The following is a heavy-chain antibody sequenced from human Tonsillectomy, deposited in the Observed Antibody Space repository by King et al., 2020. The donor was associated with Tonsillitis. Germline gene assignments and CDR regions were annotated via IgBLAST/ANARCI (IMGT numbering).Heavy chain of an antibody. Sequence: DVQLVESGGGLVQSGGSLRISCVGSGFTFNNHWMHWVRQAPGKGLVWVSRIRGDGGDTNYADSVNGRFTISRDNAKNTLYLQMHSLRVEDTGVYYCAKDEIVGWGSCRSWGQGTLVSVPS. V-gene: IGHV3-74*01. CDR1: GFTFNNHW. D-gene: IGHD3-16*02. CDR3: AKDEIVGWGSCRS. CDR2: IRGDGGDT. J-gene: IGHJ1*01.